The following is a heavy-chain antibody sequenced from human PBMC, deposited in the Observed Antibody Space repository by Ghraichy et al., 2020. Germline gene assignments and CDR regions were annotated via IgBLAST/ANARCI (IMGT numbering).Heavy chain of an antibody. J-gene: IGHJ6*02. CDR2: SYRGDSS. CDR1: GFNVSSNY. D-gene: IGHD6-6*01. CDR3: ARVGPSSTSYAMDV. V-gene: IGHV3-53*01. Sequence: GGSLRLSCTASGFNVSSNYMSWVRQAPGKGLEWVSVSYRGDSSYYAVAVKGRFTMSRDNSKNTVDLQMNSVRVEDTAVYYCARVGPSSTSYAMDVWGQGTPVTVSS.